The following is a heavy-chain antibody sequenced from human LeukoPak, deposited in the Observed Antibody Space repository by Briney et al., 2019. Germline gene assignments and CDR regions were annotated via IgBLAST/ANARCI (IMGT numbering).Heavy chain of an antibody. D-gene: IGHD3-3*01. CDR3: ARHCTPRFLRFLECNGVDY. Sequence: ASVKVSCKASGYSFASYGISWVRQAPGQGLEWMGWISAYNGNTNYPQKFQGRVTITADESTSTAYMELSSLRSEDTAVYYCARHCTPRFLRFLECNGVDYWGQGTLVTVSS. V-gene: IGHV1-18*01. CDR2: ISAYNGNT. CDR1: GYSFASYG. J-gene: IGHJ4*02.